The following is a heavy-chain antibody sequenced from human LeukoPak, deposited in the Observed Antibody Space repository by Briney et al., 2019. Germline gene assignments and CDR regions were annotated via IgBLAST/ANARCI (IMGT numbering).Heavy chain of an antibody. CDR3: AREGSVGATYYYYYYMDV. Sequence: ASVKVSCKASGYTFTGYYMHWVRQAPGQGLEWMGWINPNSGDTGYAQKFQGRVTITRNTSISTAYMELSSLRSEDTAVYYCAREGSVGATYYYYYYMDVWGKGTTVTVSS. D-gene: IGHD1-26*01. V-gene: IGHV1-8*03. CDR2: INPNSGDT. J-gene: IGHJ6*03. CDR1: GYTFTGYY.